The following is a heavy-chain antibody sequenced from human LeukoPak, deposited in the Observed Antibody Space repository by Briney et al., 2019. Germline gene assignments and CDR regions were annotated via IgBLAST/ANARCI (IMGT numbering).Heavy chain of an antibody. CDR2: INPNSGGT. D-gene: IGHD3-22*01. Sequence: ASVKVSCKASGYTFTVYYMHWVRQAPGQYLEWMGWINPNSGGTNIAQKFQGRVTMTRDTSISTVYMELSRLRSDDTAVYYCARGPDSSGYYYAEYFQHWGQGTLVTVSS. V-gene: IGHV1-2*02. J-gene: IGHJ1*01. CDR1: GYTFTVYY. CDR3: ARGPDSSGYYYAEYFQH.